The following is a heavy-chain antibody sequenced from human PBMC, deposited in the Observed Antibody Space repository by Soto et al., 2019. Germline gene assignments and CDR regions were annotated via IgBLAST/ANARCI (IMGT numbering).Heavy chain of an antibody. D-gene: IGHD1-1*01. CDR3: AKDNGVFNWATSYFDY. Sequence: GESLKISCRASGYSFKTFWLGWVRQMPGKGLEWMAMIYPDDSHTKYSPSFQGQVTIAVDRSITTAYLQMNSPRPEDTAVYYCAKDNGVFNWATSYFDYWGQGALVTVSS. CDR1: GYSFKTFW. J-gene: IGHJ4*02. CDR2: IYPDDSHT. V-gene: IGHV5-51*01.